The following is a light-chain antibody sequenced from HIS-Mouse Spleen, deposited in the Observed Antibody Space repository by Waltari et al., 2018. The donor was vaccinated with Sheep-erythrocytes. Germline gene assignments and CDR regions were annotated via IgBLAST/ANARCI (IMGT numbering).Light chain of an antibody. V-gene: IGLV3-10*01. CDR1: ALPQKY. J-gene: IGLJ3*02. Sequence: SYELTQPPSVSVSPGQTPRITCSGDALPQKYAYWYQQKSGQAPVLVIYEDSKRSSGIPERFSGSKSGNTASLTISGLQAEDEADYYCSSYTSSSTWVFGGGTKLTVL. CDR2: EDS. CDR3: SSYTSSSTWV.